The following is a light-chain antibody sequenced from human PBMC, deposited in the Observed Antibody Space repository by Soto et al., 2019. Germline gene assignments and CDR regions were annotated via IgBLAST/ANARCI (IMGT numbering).Light chain of an antibody. CDR3: SSYTSSSTYV. Sequence: QSVLTQPASVSGSPGQSITLSCTGTSTDIGRYNYVSWYQQHPGKAPKLMIYDVSNRPSGVSNRFSGSKSGNTASLTISGLQAEDEADYYCSSYTSSSTYVFGTGTKLTVL. CDR2: DVS. CDR1: STDIGRYNY. J-gene: IGLJ1*01. V-gene: IGLV2-14*03.